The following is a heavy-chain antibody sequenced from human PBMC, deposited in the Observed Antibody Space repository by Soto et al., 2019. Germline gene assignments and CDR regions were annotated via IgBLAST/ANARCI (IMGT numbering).Heavy chain of an antibody. J-gene: IGHJ6*02. CDR2: ISGSGGST. CDR1: GFTFSSYA. D-gene: IGHD2-2*01. Sequence: EVQLLESGGGLVQPGGSLRLSCAASGFTFSSYAMSWVRQAPGKGLEWVSAISGSGGSTYYADSVKGRFTISRDNSKNTLYLQMNSLRAEDTAVYYCAKRGIVVVPAAMSGYYYYGMDVWGQGTTVTVSS. V-gene: IGHV3-23*01. CDR3: AKRGIVVVPAAMSGYYYYGMDV.